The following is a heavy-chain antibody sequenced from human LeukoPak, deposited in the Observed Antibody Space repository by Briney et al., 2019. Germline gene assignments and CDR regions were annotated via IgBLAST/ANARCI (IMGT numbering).Heavy chain of an antibody. J-gene: IGHJ2*01. V-gene: IGHV1-2*02. Sequence: GASVTVSCRASGYTFTAHYIHWVRQAPGQGREWMGSIDPNSGGTNYAQKFLGSVTMTGDTSINTAFMELSRLRSDDTAIYYCARGRGTTMVRGVITNYFDLWGRGTLVTVSS. CDR1: GYTFTAHY. CDR3: ARGRGTTMVRGVITNYFDL. CDR2: IDPNSGGT. D-gene: IGHD3-10*01.